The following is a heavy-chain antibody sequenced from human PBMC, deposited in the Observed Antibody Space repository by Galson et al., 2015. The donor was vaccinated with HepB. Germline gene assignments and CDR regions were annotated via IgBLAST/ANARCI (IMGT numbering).Heavy chain of an antibody. CDR1: GFTVSSNY. D-gene: IGHD6-13*01. CDR2: IYSGGST. CDR3: AREGIAAAGTRTSSVHYYYGMDV. V-gene: IGHV3-53*01. J-gene: IGHJ6*02. Sequence: SLRLSCAASGFTVSSNYMSWVRQAPGKGLEWVSVIYSGGSTYYADSVKGRFTISRDNSKNTLYLQMNSLRAEDTAVYYCAREGIAAAGTRTSSVHYYYGMDVWGQGTTVTVSS.